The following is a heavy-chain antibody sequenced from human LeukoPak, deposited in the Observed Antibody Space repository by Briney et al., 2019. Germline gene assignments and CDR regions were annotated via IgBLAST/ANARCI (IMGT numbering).Heavy chain of an antibody. CDR3: ARDLAGDYGMDV. V-gene: IGHV3-21*01. Sequence: GGSLRLSCAASGFTFSSYSMNWVRQAPGKGLEWVSSISSSSSYIYYADSVKGRFTISRDNAKNSLYLQMNSLRAEDTAVYYCARDLAGDYGMDVWGQGTTVTVS. CDR2: ISSSSSYI. CDR1: GFTFSSYS. D-gene: IGHD3-16*01. J-gene: IGHJ6*02.